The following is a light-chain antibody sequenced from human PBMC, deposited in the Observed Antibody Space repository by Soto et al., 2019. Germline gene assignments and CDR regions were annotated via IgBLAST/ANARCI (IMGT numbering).Light chain of an antibody. J-gene: IGKJ1*01. Sequence: VLTQSPGTLSLSAGDRATLSCRASQSVSNNYLAWYQQKPGQAPRLLIYGASNRATGIQDRFSGSGSGTESTLTIRRLEPEDFAVYYCXQYGSSGTCGQGTKVDIK. CDR1: QSVSNNY. CDR3: XQYGSSGT. CDR2: GAS. V-gene: IGKV3-20*01.